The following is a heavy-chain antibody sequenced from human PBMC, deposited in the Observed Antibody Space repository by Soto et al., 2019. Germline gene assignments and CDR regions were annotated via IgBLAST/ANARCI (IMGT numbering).Heavy chain of an antibody. V-gene: IGHV4-4*02. CDR3: ASRDPGTSVDY. CDR2: IYRTGST. D-gene: IGHD1-7*01. Sequence: SETLSLTCAVSGGSFTSNNWWTWARQPPGQGLEWIGEIYRTGSTNYNPSLKSRVTISLDKSENQFSLKVTSLTAADTAVYYCASRDPGTSVDYWGQGTLVTV. J-gene: IGHJ4*02. CDR1: GGSFTSNNW.